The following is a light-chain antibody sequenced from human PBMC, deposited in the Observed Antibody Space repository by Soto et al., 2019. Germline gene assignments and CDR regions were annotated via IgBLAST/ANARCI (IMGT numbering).Light chain of an antibody. CDR1: QGIGNY. Sequence: DIQMTQSPSSLSASVGDRVTITCLASQGIGNYLAWYQQRPGKVPKLLIYAASTLQSGVPSRFSGSGSGPDFTLTISSLQPEDVATYYCQKYDHAPLTFGGGTKVEIK. CDR2: AAS. V-gene: IGKV1-27*01. J-gene: IGKJ4*01. CDR3: QKYDHAPLT.